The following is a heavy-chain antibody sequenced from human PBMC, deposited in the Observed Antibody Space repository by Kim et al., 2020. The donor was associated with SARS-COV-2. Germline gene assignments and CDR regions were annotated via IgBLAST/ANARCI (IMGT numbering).Heavy chain of an antibody. V-gene: IGHV3-23*01. CDR3: AKDPYYDPSLDY. D-gene: IGHD3-22*01. J-gene: IGHJ4*02. Sequence: YYAASVKGRFTISRDNSKNPLYLQMNSRRAEDTAVYYCAKDPYYDPSLDYWGQGTLVTVSS.